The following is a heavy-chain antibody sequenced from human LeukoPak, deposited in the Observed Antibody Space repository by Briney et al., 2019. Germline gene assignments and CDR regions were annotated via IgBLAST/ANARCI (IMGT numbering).Heavy chain of an antibody. Sequence: GASVKVSCKVSGYTLINLSMHWERQAPGKGLEWMGSSDPHQTNYARNFQGRLTMTEDTSADTAYMELSSLRSEDTAVYYCASILYGYGLDVWGKGTTVTVSS. CDR3: ASILYGYGLDV. CDR1: GYTLINLS. D-gene: IGHD2/OR15-2a*01. V-gene: IGHV1-24*01. J-gene: IGHJ6*04. CDR2: SDPHQT.